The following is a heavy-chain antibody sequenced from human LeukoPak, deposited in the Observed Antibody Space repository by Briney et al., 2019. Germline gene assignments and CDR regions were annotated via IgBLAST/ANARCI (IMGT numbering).Heavy chain of an antibody. Sequence: SETLSLTCTVSGGSISSGGYYWSWIRQHPGKGLEWIGYTYYSGSTYYNPSLKSRVTISVDTSKNQFSLKLSSVTAADTAVYYCARDMDLWVRYDFWSGHYGMDVWGQGTTVTVSS. CDR1: GGSISSGGYY. CDR3: ARDMDLWVRYDFWSGHYGMDV. CDR2: TYYSGST. V-gene: IGHV4-31*03. D-gene: IGHD3-3*01. J-gene: IGHJ6*02.